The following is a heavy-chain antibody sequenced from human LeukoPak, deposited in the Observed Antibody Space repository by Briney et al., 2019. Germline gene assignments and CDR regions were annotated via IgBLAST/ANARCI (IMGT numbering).Heavy chain of an antibody. CDR3: ARGDGYNYPFDY. CDR2: IYYTGST. CDR1: GDSISSYY. D-gene: IGHD5-24*01. J-gene: IGHJ4*02. Sequence: SETLSLTSPVPGDSISSYYCTSIRHPPRQGPEWIGYIYYTGSTNYNPSLKSRVTISVDTSKHQFSLKLSSVTAADTAVYYCARGDGYNYPFDYWGQGTLVTVSS. V-gene: IGHV4-59*01.